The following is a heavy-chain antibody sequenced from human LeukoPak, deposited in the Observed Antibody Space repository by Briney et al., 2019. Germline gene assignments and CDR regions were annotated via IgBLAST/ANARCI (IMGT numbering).Heavy chain of an antibody. J-gene: IGHJ4*02. Sequence: GASVKVSCKASGGIFSNHAVTWVRQAPGQGLEWMGWINTNTGNPTYAQGFTGRFVFSLDTSVSTAYLQISSLKAEDTAVYYCASIYCSGGSCYYDYWGQGTLVTVSS. D-gene: IGHD2-15*01. V-gene: IGHV7-4-1*02. CDR3: ASIYCSGGSCYYDY. CDR1: GGIFSNHA. CDR2: INTNTGNP.